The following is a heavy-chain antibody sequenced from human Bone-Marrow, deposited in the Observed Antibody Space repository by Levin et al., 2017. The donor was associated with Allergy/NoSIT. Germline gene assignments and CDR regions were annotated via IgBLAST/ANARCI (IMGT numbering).Heavy chain of an antibody. CDR1: GGSISSYY. J-gene: IGHJ6*03. CDR3: ARGRGYSSRFGGYYYYMDV. D-gene: IGHD6-13*01. V-gene: IGHV4-59*01. Sequence: SQTLSLTCTVSGGSISSYYWSWIRQPPGKGLEWIGYIYYSGSTNYNPSLKSRVTISVDTSKNQFSLKLSSVTAADTAVYYCARGRGYSSRFGGYYYYMDVWGKGTTVTVSS. CDR2: IYYSGST.